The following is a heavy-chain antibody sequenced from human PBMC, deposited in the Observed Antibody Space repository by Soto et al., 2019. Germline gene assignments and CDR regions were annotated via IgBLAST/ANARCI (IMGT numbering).Heavy chain of an antibody. CDR2: IYYSGST. D-gene: IGHD2-8*01. Sequence: SETLSLTCTVSGGSVSSGSYYWSWIRQPPGKGLEWIGYIYYSGSTNYNPSLKSRVTISVDTSKNQFSLKLSSVTAADTAVYYCARDIMGTNYYYYGMDVWGQGTTVTVSS. J-gene: IGHJ6*02. CDR3: ARDIMGTNYYYYGMDV. CDR1: GGSVSSGSYY. V-gene: IGHV4-61*01.